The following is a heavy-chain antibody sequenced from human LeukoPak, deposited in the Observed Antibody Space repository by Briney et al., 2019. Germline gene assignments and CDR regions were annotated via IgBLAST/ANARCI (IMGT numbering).Heavy chain of an antibody. CDR1: GYTFTGYY. V-gene: IGHV1-2*02. CDR2: INPNSGGT. D-gene: IGHD4-17*01. CDR3: ARAYGDSDWYFDL. J-gene: IGHJ2*01. Sequence: ASVKVSCKASGYTFTGYYMHWVRQAPGQGLEWMGWINPNSGGTNYAQKFQGRVTMTTDTSTSTAYMELRSLRSDDMAVYYCARAYGDSDWYFDLWGRGTLVTVSS.